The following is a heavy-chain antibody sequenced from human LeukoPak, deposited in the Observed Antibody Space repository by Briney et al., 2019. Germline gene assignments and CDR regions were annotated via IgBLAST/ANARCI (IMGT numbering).Heavy chain of an antibody. V-gene: IGHV1-46*01. CDR2: INPRGGST. CDR3: ARVGSAAATADY. J-gene: IGHJ4*02. CDR1: GYTFTSNA. D-gene: IGHD6-25*01. Sequence: ASVKVSCKASGYTFTSNAMNWVRQAPGQGPEWMGIINPRGGSTDYSQKFQGRITMTSDTSTSTVYMELSSLRSDDTAVYFCARVGSAAATADYWGQGTLVTVSS.